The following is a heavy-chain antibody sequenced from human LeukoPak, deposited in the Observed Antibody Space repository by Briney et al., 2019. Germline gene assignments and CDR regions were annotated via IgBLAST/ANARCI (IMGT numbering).Heavy chain of an antibody. Sequence: GGSLRLSCAASGFTFSSYGMHWVRQAPGKGLEWVAVVWYDGSNKYYVDSVKGRFTISRDNSKNTLYLQMNSLRAEDTAVYYCARELYGDYSNWFDPWGQGTLVTVSS. J-gene: IGHJ5*02. CDR1: GFTFSSYG. CDR2: VWYDGSNK. CDR3: ARELYGDYSNWFDP. D-gene: IGHD4-17*01. V-gene: IGHV3-33*01.